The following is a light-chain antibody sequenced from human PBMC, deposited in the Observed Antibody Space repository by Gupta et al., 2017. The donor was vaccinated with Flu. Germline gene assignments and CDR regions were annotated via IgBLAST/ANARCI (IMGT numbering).Light chain of an antibody. V-gene: IGLV2-14*01. J-gene: IGLJ3*02. CDR1: SSDVGGYNY. Sequence: QSALTQPASVSGSPGQSIPISCTGTSSDVGGYNYVSWYQQHPGKAPNLMICEVSNRPSGVSNRFSASKSGNTASLTISGLQAEDEADYYCGSYTSSTTLVFGGGTKLTVL. CDR3: GSYTSSTTLV. CDR2: EVS.